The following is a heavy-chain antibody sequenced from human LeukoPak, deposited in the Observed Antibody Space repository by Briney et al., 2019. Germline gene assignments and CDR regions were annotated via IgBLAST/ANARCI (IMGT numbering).Heavy chain of an antibody. Sequence: KTSETLSLTCAVFGGSFSNYHWSWIRQPPGKGLEWIGEINHSGSTNYNPSLKSRVTISVDTSKNQFSLKLSSVTAADTAVYYCARPNSSSWGYYYYYYMDVWGKGTTVTVSS. D-gene: IGHD6-13*01. J-gene: IGHJ6*03. CDR3: ARPNSSSWGYYYYYYMDV. CDR1: GGSFSNYH. CDR2: INHSGST. V-gene: IGHV4-34*01.